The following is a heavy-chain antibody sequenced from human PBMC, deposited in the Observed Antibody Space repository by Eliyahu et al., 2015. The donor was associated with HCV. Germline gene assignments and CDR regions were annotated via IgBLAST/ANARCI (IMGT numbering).Heavy chain of an antibody. J-gene: IGHJ4*02. V-gene: IGHV3-23*01. CDR3: AKDGVGNYVGYFDY. D-gene: IGHD4-11*01. Sequence: EVQLLESGGGLVQPGGSLRLSCAGSGFTFSSYAISWVRQAPGKGLEWVSAISGSGGSTHYADSVKGRFTISRDNSKNTLYLQMNSLRAEDTAVYYCAKDGVGNYVGYFDYWGQGTLVTVSS. CDR2: ISGSGGST. CDR1: GFTFSSYA.